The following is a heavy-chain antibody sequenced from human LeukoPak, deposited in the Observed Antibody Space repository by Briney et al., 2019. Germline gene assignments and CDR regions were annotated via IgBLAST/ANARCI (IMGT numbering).Heavy chain of an antibody. V-gene: IGHV1-69*13. CDR1: GGTFSSYA. J-gene: IGHJ6*02. D-gene: IGHD2-21*01. Sequence: ATVKVSCKASGGTFSSYAISWVRQAPGQGLEWMGGIIPIFGTANYAQKFQGRATITADESTSTAYMELSSLRSEDTAVYYCAAEFHYRRGLFLRFYGMDVWGQGTTGTGS. CDR2: IIPIFGTA. CDR3: AAEFHYRRGLFLRFYGMDV.